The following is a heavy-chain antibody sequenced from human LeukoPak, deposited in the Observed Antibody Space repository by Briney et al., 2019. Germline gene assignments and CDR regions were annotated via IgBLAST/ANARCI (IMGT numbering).Heavy chain of an antibody. Sequence: GGSLRLSCAASGFTFSGSAMHWVRQASGKGLEWVGRIRSKANSYATAYAASVKGRFTISRDDSKNTAYLQMNSLKTEDTAVYYCTIGGSGKTIDDYWGQGTLVTVSS. CDR3: TIGGSGKTIDDY. D-gene: IGHD3-10*01. J-gene: IGHJ4*02. V-gene: IGHV3-73*01. CDR1: GFTFSGSA. CDR2: IRSKANSYAT.